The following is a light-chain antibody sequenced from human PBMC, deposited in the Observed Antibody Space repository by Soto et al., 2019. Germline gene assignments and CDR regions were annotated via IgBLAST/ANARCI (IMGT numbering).Light chain of an antibody. CDR3: QYFGPSPVIV. V-gene: IGKV3-20*01. CDR1: RTVSGNY. Sequence: EIVLTQSPGTLSLSPGDRATLSCRASRTVSGNYLAWYQQRPTQTPRLLIFDAVRRAAGIPDRFSGSGSGTDFSLTISRLEPEDFAVYFCQYFGPSPVIVFGGGTKVDMK. J-gene: IGKJ4*01. CDR2: DAV.